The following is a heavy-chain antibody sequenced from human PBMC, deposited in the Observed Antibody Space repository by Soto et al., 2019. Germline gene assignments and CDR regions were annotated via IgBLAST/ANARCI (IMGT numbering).Heavy chain of an antibody. CDR1: GITFSNDW. J-gene: IGHJ4*02. Sequence: PGGSLRLSCTASGITFSNDWMSWVRQAPGGGLEWVGRIKRETEGGATDYAAPVKGRISISRDDSENTLYLQMNSLKPEDTGIYYCTTEYSTSWYNYWGQGTQVTVSS. V-gene: IGHV3-15*01. CDR3: TTEYSTSWYNY. D-gene: IGHD2-8*01. CDR2: IKRETEGGAT.